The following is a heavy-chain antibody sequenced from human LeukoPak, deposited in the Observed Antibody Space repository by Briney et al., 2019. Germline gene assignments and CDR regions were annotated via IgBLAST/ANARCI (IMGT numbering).Heavy chain of an antibody. J-gene: IGHJ4*02. Sequence: PGGSLRLSCAASGFTFSTFAMIWVRQPPGKGLEWVSSIFPSGGEIHYADSVKGRFTISRDNSKNSLYLQMNSLRTEDTALYYCAKDILVGATTIGLNYWGQGTLVTVSS. CDR3: AKDILVGATTIGLNY. V-gene: IGHV3-43*02. D-gene: IGHD1-26*01. CDR2: IFPSGGEI. CDR1: GFTFSTFA.